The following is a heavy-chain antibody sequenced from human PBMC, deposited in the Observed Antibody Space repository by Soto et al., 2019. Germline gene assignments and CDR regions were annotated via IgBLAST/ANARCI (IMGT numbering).Heavy chain of an antibody. CDR2: INPNSGGT. J-gene: IGHJ6*02. Sequence: ASVKVSCKASGYTFTGYYMHWVRQAPGQGLEWMGWINPNSGGTNYAQKFQGRVTMTRDTSISTAYMELSRLRSDDTTVYYCARARYYGSGTLVMDVWGQGTTVTVSS. D-gene: IGHD3-10*01. V-gene: IGHV1-2*02. CDR1: GYTFTGYY. CDR3: ARARYYGSGTLVMDV.